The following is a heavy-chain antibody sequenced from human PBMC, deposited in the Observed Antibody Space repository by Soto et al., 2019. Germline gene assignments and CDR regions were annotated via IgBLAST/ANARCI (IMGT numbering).Heavy chain of an antibody. Sequence: GSLRLSCAASGFTFSSYWMSWVRQAPGKGLEWVSSISSSSSYIYYADSVKGRFTISRDNAKNSLYLQMNSLRAEDTAVYYCARDRPQRWLQPRNYYYYGMDVWGQGTTVTVSS. V-gene: IGHV3-21*01. J-gene: IGHJ6*02. D-gene: IGHD5-12*01. CDR3: ARDRPQRWLQPRNYYYYGMDV. CDR2: ISSSSSYI. CDR1: GFTFSSYW.